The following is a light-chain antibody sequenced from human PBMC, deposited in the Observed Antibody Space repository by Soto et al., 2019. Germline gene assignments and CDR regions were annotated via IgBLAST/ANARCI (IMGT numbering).Light chain of an antibody. V-gene: IGKV1-5*03. CDR3: QQYDRQWT. Sequence: DIPMTQSPSTLSASVGDRVTITCRASQSIGNWLAWYQQKPGKAPKLLIYKASTLETGVPSRFSGSGSGTEFTLTINSLQPDDFAKYYCQQYDRQWTFGPGTKVEIK. J-gene: IGKJ1*01. CDR2: KAS. CDR1: QSIGNW.